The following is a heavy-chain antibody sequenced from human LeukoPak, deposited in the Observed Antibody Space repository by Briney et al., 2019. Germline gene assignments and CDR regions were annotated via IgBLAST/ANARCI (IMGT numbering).Heavy chain of an antibody. CDR2: IYYSGGT. Sequence: SDTLSLTCTVSGGSISNSSYFWGWIRQPPGKGLEWIGNIYYSGGTYYNPSLKSRVTISVDTSKNQFSLELNSVTAADTAVYYCGRLRRSSGWYEIDSWGQGTLVTVSS. V-gene: IGHV4-39*01. D-gene: IGHD6-19*01. CDR1: GGSISNSSYF. CDR3: GRLRRSSGWYEIDS. J-gene: IGHJ4*02.